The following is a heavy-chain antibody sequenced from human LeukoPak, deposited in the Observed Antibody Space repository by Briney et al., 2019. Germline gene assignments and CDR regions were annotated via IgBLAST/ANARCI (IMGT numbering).Heavy chain of an antibody. CDR1: GFTVSSNY. J-gene: IGHJ4*02. CDR2: FYSGGST. D-gene: IGHD3-22*01. Sequence: GGSLRLSCAASGFTVSSNYMSWVRQAPGKGLEWVSVFYSGGSTYYAGSVKGRFTISRDNSKNTLYLQMNSLRAEDTAVYYCARDLGYDSRGYFSGYFDYWGQGTLVTVSS. CDR3: ARDLGYDSRGYFSGYFDY. V-gene: IGHV3-53*01.